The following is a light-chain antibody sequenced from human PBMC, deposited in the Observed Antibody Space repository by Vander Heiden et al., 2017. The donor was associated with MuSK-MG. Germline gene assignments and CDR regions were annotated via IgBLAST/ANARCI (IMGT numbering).Light chain of an antibody. CDR1: SSNIGNNA. CDR2: YDD. V-gene: IGLV1-36*01. Sequence: QSVLTQPPSVSEAPRQRVTISCSGSSSNIGNNAVNWYQQLPGKAPKLLIYYDDLRPSGVADRFSGSKSGTSASLAISGLQAEDEADYYCAAWDDSRNAVVFGGGTKLTVL. CDR3: AAWDDSRNAVV. J-gene: IGLJ2*01.